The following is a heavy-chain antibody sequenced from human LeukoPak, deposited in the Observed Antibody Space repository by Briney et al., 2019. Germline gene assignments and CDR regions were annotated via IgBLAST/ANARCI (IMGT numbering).Heavy chain of an antibody. Sequence: ASVTVSCKASGYTFTGYYMHWVRQAPGQGLEWMGWINPNSGGTNYAQKFQGRVTMTRDTSISTAYMELSRLRSDDTAVYYCARGSPYYYDSSGYVLSWFDPWGQGTLVTVSS. CDR2: INPNSGGT. D-gene: IGHD3-22*01. CDR3: ARGSPYYYDSSGYVLSWFDP. J-gene: IGHJ5*02. CDR1: GYTFTGYY. V-gene: IGHV1-2*02.